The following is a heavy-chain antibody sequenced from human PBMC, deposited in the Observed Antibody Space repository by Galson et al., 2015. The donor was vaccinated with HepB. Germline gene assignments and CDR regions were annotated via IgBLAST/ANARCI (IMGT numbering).Heavy chain of an antibody. CDR1: GFTFSSYG. J-gene: IGHJ4*02. Sequence: SLRLSCAASGFTFSSYGMHWVRQAPGKGLEWVAVIWYDGSNKYYADSVKGRFTISRDNSKNTLYLQMNSLRAEDTAVYYCARDLYYYDSPAGYWGQGTLVTVSS. CDR3: ARDLYYYDSPAGY. D-gene: IGHD3-22*01. V-gene: IGHV3-33*01. CDR2: IWYDGSNK.